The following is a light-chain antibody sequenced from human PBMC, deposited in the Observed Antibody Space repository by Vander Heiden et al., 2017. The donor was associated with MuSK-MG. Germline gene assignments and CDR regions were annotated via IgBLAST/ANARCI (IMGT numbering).Light chain of an antibody. CDR1: QNIGDY. J-gene: IGKJ3*01. CDR3: QRCNSAPLT. CDR2: YAS. Sequence: DIQMTQSPSSLCASVRDRVTITCRASQNIGDYLNWYKQKPGIAPNLLIYYASSCQSGVPSRLSRSGSGTDFTLTMRSLQPEDFATYHCQRCNSAPLTFGPGTKVEIK. V-gene: IGKV1-39*01.